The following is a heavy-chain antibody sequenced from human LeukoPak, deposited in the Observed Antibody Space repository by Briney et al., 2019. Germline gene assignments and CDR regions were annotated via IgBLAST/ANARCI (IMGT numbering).Heavy chain of an antibody. CDR3: AKDSNGWYQRGSNYFDY. CDR2: ISGSGSST. V-gene: IGHV3-23*01. Sequence: GGSLRLSCAASGFTFTSYAMNRVRQAPGKGLEWVSTISGSGSSTYYVDSVKGRFTISRDNSKNTLYLQMNSLRAEDTAEYYCAKDSNGWYQRGSNYFDYWGQGTLVAVSS. J-gene: IGHJ4*02. D-gene: IGHD6-19*01. CDR1: GFTFTSYA.